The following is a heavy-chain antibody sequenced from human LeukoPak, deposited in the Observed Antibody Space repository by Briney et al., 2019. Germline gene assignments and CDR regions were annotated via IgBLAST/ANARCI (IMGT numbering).Heavy chain of an antibody. Sequence: GGSLGLSGAAPGFTSRSFAFNWVPQAPGRGWEYVSTVSSFGGSTYYANSVKGRFTISRDNSKNTLYLQMGSLRAEDMAVYYCTRERYGYFDYWGQGTLVTVSS. V-gene: IGHV3-64*01. CDR1: GFTSRSFA. D-gene: IGHD5-18*01. J-gene: IGHJ4*02. CDR2: VSSFGGST. CDR3: TRERYGYFDY.